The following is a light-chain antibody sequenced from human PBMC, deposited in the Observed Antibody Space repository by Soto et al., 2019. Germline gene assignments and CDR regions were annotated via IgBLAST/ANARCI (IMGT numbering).Light chain of an antibody. Sequence: EIVXTQSPXXXXXSPXXXXXXXXXXXXXXRGHLAWYQQKPGQAPRLLIYEGFNRATGIPARFSGSGSGTDFILTISSLEPEDFAVYYCQQRDNWPLTFGGGTKVEV. J-gene: IGKJ4*01. V-gene: IGKV3-11*01. CDR3: QQRDNWPLT. CDR2: EGF. CDR1: XXXRGH.